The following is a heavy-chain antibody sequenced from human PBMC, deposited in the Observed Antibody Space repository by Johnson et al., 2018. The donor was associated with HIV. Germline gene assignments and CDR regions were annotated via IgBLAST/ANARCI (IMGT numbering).Heavy chain of an antibody. Sequence: QLVESGGGLVQPGGSLRLSCAASQFTFSRYYMNCVRQAPGNGLELVGQVNPKGGKTNLIESAKDRINTSTNNAKNTLHLQMNGLKTEDTAVFYCAKGVLGGHRNAFDIWGQGTMVTVSS. J-gene: IGHJ3*02. D-gene: IGHD4/OR15-4a*01. V-gene: IGHV3-25*04. CDR1: QFTFSRYY. CDR3: AKGVLGGHRNAFDI. CDR2: VNPKGGKT.